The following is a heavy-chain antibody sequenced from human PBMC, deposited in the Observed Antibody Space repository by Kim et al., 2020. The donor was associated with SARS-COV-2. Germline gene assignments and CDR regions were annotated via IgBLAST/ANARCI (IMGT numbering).Heavy chain of an antibody. CDR1: GGTFSSYA. J-gene: IGHJ4*02. V-gene: IGHV1-69*13. CDR3: ARTTNEDYTAMVF. D-gene: IGHD5-18*01. Sequence: SVKVSCKASGGTFSSYAISWVRQAPGQGLEWMGGIIPIFGTANYAQKFQGRVTITADESTSTAYMELSSLRSEDTAVYYCARTTNEDYTAMVFWGQGTLVTVSS. CDR2: IIPIFGTA.